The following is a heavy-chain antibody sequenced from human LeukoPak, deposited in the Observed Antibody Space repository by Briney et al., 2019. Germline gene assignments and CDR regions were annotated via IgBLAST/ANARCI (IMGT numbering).Heavy chain of an antibody. CDR2: INPNSGGT. CDR3: ARASFIAVAGAFDY. Sequence: ASVKVSCKASGYTFTGYYMHWVRQAPGQGLEWMGWINPNSGGTNYAQKFQGRVTMTRDTSISTAYMELSRLRSDDTAVYYCARASFIAVAGAFDYWGQGTLVTVSS. V-gene: IGHV1-2*02. D-gene: IGHD6-19*01. J-gene: IGHJ4*02. CDR1: GYTFTGYY.